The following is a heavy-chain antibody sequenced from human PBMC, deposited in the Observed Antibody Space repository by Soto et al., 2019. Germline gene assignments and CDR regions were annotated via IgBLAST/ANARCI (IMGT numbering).Heavy chain of an antibody. D-gene: IGHD1-26*01. V-gene: IGHV1-18*01. J-gene: IGHJ4*02. CDR3: ARGVGATASFVY. CDR2: ISAYNGNT. Sequence: QVQLVQSGAEVKKPGASVKVSCKASGYTFTSYGISWVRQAPGHGLEWMGWISAYNGNTHQSQKLQGRVTRTTDTLTSTADLGLATLRSEDTAVYYCARGVGATASFVYWGQGTLVTVSS. CDR1: GYTFTSYG.